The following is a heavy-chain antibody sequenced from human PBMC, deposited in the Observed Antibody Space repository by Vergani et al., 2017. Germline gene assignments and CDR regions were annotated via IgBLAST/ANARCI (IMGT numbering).Heavy chain of an antibody. CDR1: GYTFTSYG. J-gene: IGHJ2*01. CDR2: ISAYNGNT. V-gene: IGHV1-18*01. Sequence: QVQLVQSGAEVKKPGASVKVSCKASGYTFTSYGISWVRQAPGQGLEWMGWISAYNGNTNYAQKLQGRVTMTTDTSTITAYMELRSLRSDETAVYYCERGPVEDDFGHWYFDLWGRGTLVTVSS. D-gene: IGHD3-3*01. CDR3: ERGPVEDDFGHWYFDL.